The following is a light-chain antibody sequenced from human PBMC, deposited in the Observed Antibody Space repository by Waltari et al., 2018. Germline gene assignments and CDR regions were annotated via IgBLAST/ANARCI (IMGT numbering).Light chain of an antibody. V-gene: IGLV3-19*01. CDR1: SLRTSY. CDR3: RSRNGRASQVV. CDR2: GKE. J-gene: IGLJ2*01. Sequence: SSVLTQDPAVSVALGQTIRITCRGDSLRTSYASWYQVKTGQAPVLVMFGKEKRPSGVPDRISGERSETTSSLIITGAQAEDEADYYCRSRNGRASQVVFAGGTKVTVL.